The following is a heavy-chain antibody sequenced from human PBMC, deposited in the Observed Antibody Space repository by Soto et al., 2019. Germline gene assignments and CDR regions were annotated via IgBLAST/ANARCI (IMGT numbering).Heavy chain of an antibody. D-gene: IGHD3-22*01. V-gene: IGHV4-59*08. CDR1: GGSISSFD. CDR2: ISYSGST. Sequence: PSETLSLTCTVSGGSISSFDWNWIRQSPGKGLEWIGYISYSGSTNYNPSLKSRVTISVDTSKNQFSLKLSSVTAADTAVYYCARQDTSGYAFDEWGQGTLVTVSS. J-gene: IGHJ4*02. CDR3: ARQDTSGYAFDE.